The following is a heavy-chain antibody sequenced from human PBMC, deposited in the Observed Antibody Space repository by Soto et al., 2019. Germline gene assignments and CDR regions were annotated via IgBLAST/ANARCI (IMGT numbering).Heavy chain of an antibody. J-gene: IGHJ3*01. CDR1: GFTFTDYW. CDR2: IRGDGHSI. Sequence: EVQLVESGGGLDQPGGSLRLSCAASGFTFTDYWMHWVRQAPGKGLVWVSRIRGDGHSINNADSVRGRFIISRDNAKNTLYLQMSSLRVEDTAVYYCARGVRGHYGFDVGGQWTMVTVSS. D-gene: IGHD3-10*01. V-gene: IGHV3-74*01. CDR3: ARGVRGHYGFDV.